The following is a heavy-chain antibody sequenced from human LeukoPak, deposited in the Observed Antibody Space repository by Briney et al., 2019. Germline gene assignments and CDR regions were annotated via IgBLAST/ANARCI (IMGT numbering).Heavy chain of an antibody. Sequence: VGSLRLSCVASGFTFSSYWMHWGRERPRKELVWVSRIKSDGSTTNYADSVKGRFTISRDNAKNTLYLQMNSLRAEDTAVYYCSSPSLGPDWGQGTLVTVSS. J-gene: IGHJ4*02. V-gene: IGHV3-74*01. CDR2: IKSDGSTT. D-gene: IGHD3-16*01. CDR3: SSPSLGPD. CDR1: GFTFSSYW.